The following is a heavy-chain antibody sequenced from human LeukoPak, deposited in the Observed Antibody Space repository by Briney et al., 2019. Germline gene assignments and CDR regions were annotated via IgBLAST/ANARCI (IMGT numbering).Heavy chain of an antibody. V-gene: IGHV4-59*01. CDR3: ARYSSSWFYFDY. J-gene: IGHJ4*02. CDR2: IYYSGST. CDR1: GGSISSYY. D-gene: IGHD6-13*01. Sequence: SETLSLTCTVSGGSISSYYWSWIRQPPGKGLEWIGYIYYSGSTKYNPSLKSRVTISVDTSKNQFSLKLSSVTAADTAVYYCARYSSSWFYFDYWGQGTLVTVSS.